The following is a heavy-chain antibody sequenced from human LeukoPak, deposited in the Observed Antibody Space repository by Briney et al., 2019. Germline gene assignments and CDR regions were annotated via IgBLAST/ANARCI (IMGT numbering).Heavy chain of an antibody. V-gene: IGHV3-7*01. CDR2: IKQDGSEK. J-gene: IGHJ3*02. CDR3: ARDYYYDSRNDAFDI. Sequence: GGSLRLSCAASGFTFSSYWMSWVRQAPGKGLEWVANIKQDGSEKYYVDSVKGRFTISRDNAKNSLYLQMNSLRAEDTAVYYCARDYYYDSRNDAFDIWGRGTMVTVSS. D-gene: IGHD3-22*01. CDR1: GFTFSSYW.